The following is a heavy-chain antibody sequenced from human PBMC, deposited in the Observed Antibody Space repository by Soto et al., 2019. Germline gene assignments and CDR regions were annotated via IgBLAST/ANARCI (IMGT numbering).Heavy chain of an antibody. D-gene: IGHD1-1*01. CDR1: GGSISSGGYY. J-gene: IGHJ4*02. CDR2: IYYSGST. V-gene: IGHV4-31*03. CDR3: ASQSTVWKLYSC. Sequence: SETLSLTCTVSGGSISSGGYYWSWIRQHPGKGLEWIGYIYYSGSTYYNPSLKSRVTISVDTSKNQFSLKLSSVTAADTAVYYCASQSTVWKLYSCWGQGTLVTVSS.